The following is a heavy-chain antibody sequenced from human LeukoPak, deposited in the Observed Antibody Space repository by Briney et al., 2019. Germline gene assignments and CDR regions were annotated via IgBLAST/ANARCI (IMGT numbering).Heavy chain of an antibody. CDR2: INPSGGST. V-gene: IGHV1-46*01. D-gene: IGHD1-1*01. Sequence: ASVKVSCKASGYTFTSYYMHWVRQAPGQGLEWMGIINPSGGSTSYAEKFQGRATMTRGTSTSTVYMELSSLRFEDTAVYYCARGYNWNDPGDYWGQGTLVTVSS. CDR3: ARGYNWNDPGDY. CDR1: GYTFTSYY. J-gene: IGHJ4*02.